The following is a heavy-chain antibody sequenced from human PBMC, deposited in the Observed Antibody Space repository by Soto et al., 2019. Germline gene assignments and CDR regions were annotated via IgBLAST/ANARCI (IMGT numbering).Heavy chain of an antibody. Sequence: TSETLSLTCTVSGGSISSYYWSWIRQPPGKGLEWIATIYDSGSTYYNPSLRSRVTISVDTSKNQFSLKLSSLTAADTAVYYCARLAHSYGWVDHWGLGTLVTVSS. J-gene: IGHJ5*02. V-gene: IGHV4-59*04. CDR1: GGSISSYY. CDR3: ARLAHSYGWVDH. D-gene: IGHD5-18*01. CDR2: IYDSGST.